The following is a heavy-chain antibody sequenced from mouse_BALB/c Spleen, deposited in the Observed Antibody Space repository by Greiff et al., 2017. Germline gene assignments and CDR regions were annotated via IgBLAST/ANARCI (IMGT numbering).Heavy chain of an antibody. Sequence: QVQLQQPGAELVRPGASVKLSCKASGYTFTSYWMNWVKQRPEQGLEWIGRIDPYDSETHYNQKFKDKAILTVDKSSSTAYMQLSSLTSEDSAVYYVARSSLYDGYYEGAWFAYWGQGTLVTVSA. CDR2: IDPYDSET. D-gene: IGHD2-3*01. V-gene: IGHV1-52*01. CDR3: ARSSLYDGYYEGAWFAY. J-gene: IGHJ3*01. CDR1: GYTFTSYW.